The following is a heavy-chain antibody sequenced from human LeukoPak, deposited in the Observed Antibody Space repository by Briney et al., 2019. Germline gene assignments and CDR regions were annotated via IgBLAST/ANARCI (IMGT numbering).Heavy chain of an antibody. V-gene: IGHV3-30*03. CDR2: ISHDGSNT. CDR3: ARETVTNHDAFDI. Sequence: GGSLRLSCAASGFTFSGYSMNWVRQAPGKGLKWVAVISHDGSNTYYGDSVKGRFTISRDNSKNTLDLQMNSLRAGDTAVYYCARETVTNHDAFDIWGQGAMVTVSS. D-gene: IGHD4-11*01. J-gene: IGHJ3*02. CDR1: GFTFSGYS.